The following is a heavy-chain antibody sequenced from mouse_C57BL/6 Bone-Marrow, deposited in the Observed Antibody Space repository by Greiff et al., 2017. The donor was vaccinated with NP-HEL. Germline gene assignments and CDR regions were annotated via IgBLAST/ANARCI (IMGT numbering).Heavy chain of an antibody. J-gene: IGHJ3*01. CDR2: INPSSGYT. Sequence: QVQLQQSGAELAKPGASVKLSCKASGYTFTSYWMHWVKQRPGQGLEWIGYINPSSGYTKYNQKFKDKATLTADKSSSTAYMQLRSLTYEDAVVDYCGRRGKNYYGSSSAWFAYWGQGTLVTVSA. CDR1: GYTFTSYW. D-gene: IGHD1-1*01. CDR3: GRRGKNYYGSSSAWFAY. V-gene: IGHV1-7*01.